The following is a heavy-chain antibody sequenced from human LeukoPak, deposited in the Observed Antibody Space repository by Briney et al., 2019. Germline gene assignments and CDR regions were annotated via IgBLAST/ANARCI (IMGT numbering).Heavy chain of an antibody. J-gene: IGHJ3*02. Sequence: QPGGSLRLSCAASGFTFSNYAMTWVRRAPGKGLEWVSTISGRGDETYYADSVRGRFTISRDNSANTLFLQMNSLRAEDTAVYYCAKARAVLAPTPDAFDIWGQGTMVTVSS. D-gene: IGHD2-15*01. CDR3: AKARAVLAPTPDAFDI. CDR1: GFTFSNYA. V-gene: IGHV3-23*01. CDR2: ISGRGDET.